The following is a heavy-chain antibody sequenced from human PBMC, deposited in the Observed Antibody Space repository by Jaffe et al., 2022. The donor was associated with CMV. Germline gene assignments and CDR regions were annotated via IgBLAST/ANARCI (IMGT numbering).Heavy chain of an antibody. CDR1: GFTFDDYA. V-gene: IGHV3-9*01. CDR2: ISWNSGSI. Sequence: EVQLVESGGGLVQPGRSLRLSCAASGFTFDDYAMHWVRQAPGKGLEWVSGISWNSGSIGYADSVKGRFTISRDNAKNSLYLQMNSLRAEDTALYYCAKDNERQQLVATYYFDYWGQGTLVTVSS. D-gene: IGHD6-6*01. J-gene: IGHJ4*02. CDR3: AKDNERQQLVATYYFDY.